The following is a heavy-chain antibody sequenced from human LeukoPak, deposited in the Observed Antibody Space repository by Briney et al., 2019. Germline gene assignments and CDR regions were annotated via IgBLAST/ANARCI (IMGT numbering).Heavy chain of an antibody. CDR1: GASFSSHA. V-gene: IGHV1-69*06. CDR2: IIPIFGTP. Sequence: SVKVSCKASGASFSSHALSWVRQAPGQGLEWMGRIIPIFGTPNYAQRFQGRVTITADIVSSTAYMEVNNLTSEDTAVYFCAKQGALRQDYYMDVWGNGTTVTVSS. CDR3: AKQGALRQDYYMDV. J-gene: IGHJ6*03.